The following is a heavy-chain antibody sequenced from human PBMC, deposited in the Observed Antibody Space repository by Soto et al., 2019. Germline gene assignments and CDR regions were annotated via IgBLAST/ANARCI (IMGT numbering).Heavy chain of an antibody. D-gene: IGHD1-26*01. CDR2: IHYNGNT. V-gene: IGHV4-59*01. J-gene: IGHJ4*02. Sequence: SETLSLTCTVSGDSISAYSWSWVRQPPGKGLEWIGNIHYNGNTKYNPSLKSRVTISVDTSKNQFSLKLTSVTAADTAVYYCARGRPWELYDYWGQGTLVTVSS. CDR3: ARGRPWELYDY. CDR1: GDSISAYS.